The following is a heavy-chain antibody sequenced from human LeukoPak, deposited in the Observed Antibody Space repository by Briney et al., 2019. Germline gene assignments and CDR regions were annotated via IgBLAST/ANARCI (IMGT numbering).Heavy chain of an antibody. V-gene: IGHV4-4*07. J-gene: IGHJ5*02. CDR1: GGSISSYY. CDR3: ARLKLTDNWFDP. D-gene: IGHD5-24*01. Sequence: SETLSLTCTVSGGSISSYYWSWIRQPAVKGLEWIGRIYTSGSTNYNPSLKSRVTISVDKSKNQFSLKLSSVTAADTAVYYCARLKLTDNWFDPWGQGTLVTVSS. CDR2: IYTSGST.